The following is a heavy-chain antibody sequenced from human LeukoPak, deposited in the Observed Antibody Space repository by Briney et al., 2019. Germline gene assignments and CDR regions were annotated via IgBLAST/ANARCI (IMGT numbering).Heavy chain of an antibody. J-gene: IGHJ6*03. Sequence: SETLSLTCSGSNYSISNSLYWGWLRQPPGKGLEWIGSIYRSGSTFYNPSLKSRVTISLDTSKNQFSLRLSSVTAADTAVYFCARGTYGYYMDVWGKGTTVTVSS. CDR3: ARGTYGYYMDV. CDR2: IYRSGST. CDR1: NYSISNSLY. V-gene: IGHV4-38-2*02. D-gene: IGHD4-17*01.